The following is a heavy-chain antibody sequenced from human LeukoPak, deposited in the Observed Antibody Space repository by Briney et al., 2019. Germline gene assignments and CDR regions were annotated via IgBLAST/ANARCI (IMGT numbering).Heavy chain of an antibody. CDR1: GGSISSGSYY. D-gene: IGHD3-22*01. Sequence: SETLSLTCTVSGGSISSGSYYWSWIQQPAGKGLEWIGRIYTSGSTNYNPSLKSRVTISVDTSKNQFSLKLSSVTAADTAVYYCARMYDSSGYSYYGMDVWGQGTTVTVSS. CDR2: IYTSGST. CDR3: ARMYDSSGYSYYGMDV. V-gene: IGHV4-61*02. J-gene: IGHJ6*02.